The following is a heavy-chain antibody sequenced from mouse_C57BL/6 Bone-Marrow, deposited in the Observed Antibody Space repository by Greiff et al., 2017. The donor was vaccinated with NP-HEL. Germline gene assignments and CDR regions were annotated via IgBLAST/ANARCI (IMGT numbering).Heavy chain of an antibody. D-gene: IGHD2-4*01. CDR1: GYTFTDYY. V-gene: IGHV1-26*01. J-gene: IGHJ2*01. Sequence: EVQLQQSGPELVKPGASVKISCKASGYTFTDYYMNWVKQSHGKSLEWIGDINPNNGGTSYNQKFKGKATLTVDKSSSTAYMELRSLTSEDSAVYYCARGDYDYERNYFDYWGQGTTLTVSS. CDR2: INPNNGGT. CDR3: ARGDYDYERNYFDY.